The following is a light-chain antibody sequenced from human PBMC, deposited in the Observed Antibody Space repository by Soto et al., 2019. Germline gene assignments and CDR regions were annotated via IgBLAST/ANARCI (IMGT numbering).Light chain of an antibody. Sequence: DIQMTQSPSSLSASVGDRVTITCRASQGISTYLIWYQQRQGKAPKLLMYAASNLVSGVPSRFSGSGSGTEFTLTISSLQPEDFATYYCQQCYRTPDTFRQGNKLVT. V-gene: IGKV1-39*01. CDR2: AAS. CDR3: QQCYRTPDT. CDR1: QGISTY. J-gene: IGKJ2*01.